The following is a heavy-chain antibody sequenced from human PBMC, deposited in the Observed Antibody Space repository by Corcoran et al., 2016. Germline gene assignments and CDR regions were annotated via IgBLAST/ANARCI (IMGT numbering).Heavy chain of an antibody. D-gene: IGHD6-13*01. Sequence: EVQLVESGGGLVKPGGSLRLSCAASGFTFSSYSMNWVRQAPGKGLEWVSSISSSSSYIYYADSVKGRFTISRDNAKNSLYLQMNSLRAEDTAVYYCARDRHSSSGYDYWGQGTLVTVSS. CDR1: GFTFSSYS. CDR2: ISSSSSYI. CDR3: ARDRHSSSGYDY. J-gene: IGHJ4*02. V-gene: IGHV3-21*01.